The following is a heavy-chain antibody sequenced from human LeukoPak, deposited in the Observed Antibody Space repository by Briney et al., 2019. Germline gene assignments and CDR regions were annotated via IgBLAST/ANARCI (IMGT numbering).Heavy chain of an antibody. J-gene: IGHJ5*02. CDR1: GFTFSSYA. Sequence: GGSLRLSCAASGFTFSSYAMSWVRQAPGKGLEWVSAISGSGGSTYYADSVKGRFTISRDNSKNTLYLQMNSLRAEDTAVYYCARDSWVEAYYYDSSGYFCWFDPWGQGTLVTVSS. D-gene: IGHD3-22*01. CDR2: ISGSGGST. CDR3: ARDSWVEAYYYDSSGYFCWFDP. V-gene: IGHV3-23*01.